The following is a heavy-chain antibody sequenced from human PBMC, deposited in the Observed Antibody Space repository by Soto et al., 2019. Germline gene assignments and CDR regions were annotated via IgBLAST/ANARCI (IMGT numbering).Heavy chain of an antibody. Sequence: PGGSLRLSCAASGFTFSSYWMHWVRQAPRKGLVWVSRINSDGSSASYADSVKGRFTISSDNAKNTLYLQMNSRRAEDTAVYYCARGRRDIVVVPAVHYYYYGMDVWGQGTTVTVSS. CDR1: GFTFSSYW. CDR3: ARGRRDIVVVPAVHYYYYGMDV. V-gene: IGHV3-74*01. J-gene: IGHJ6*02. CDR2: INSDGSSA. D-gene: IGHD2-2*01.